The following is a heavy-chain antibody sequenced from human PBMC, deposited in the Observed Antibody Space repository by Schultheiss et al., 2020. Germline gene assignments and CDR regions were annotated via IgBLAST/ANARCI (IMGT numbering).Heavy chain of an antibody. V-gene: IGHV1-69*13. CDR2: IIPIFGTA. Sequence: SVKVSCKASGGTFSSYAISWVRQAPGQGLEWMGGIIPIFGTANYAQKFQGRVTITADESTSTAYMELSSLRSEDTAVYYCARDRIVVVPAATSYYYYYGMDVWGKGTTVTVSS. CDR3: ARDRIVVVPAATSYYYYYGMDV. J-gene: IGHJ6*04. D-gene: IGHD2-2*01. CDR1: GGTFSSYA.